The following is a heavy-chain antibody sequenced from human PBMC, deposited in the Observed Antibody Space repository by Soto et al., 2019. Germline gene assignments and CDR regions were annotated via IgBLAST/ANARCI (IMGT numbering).Heavy chain of an antibody. V-gene: IGHV3-33*01. CDR1: GFSFSSHG. Sequence: QVQLVESGGNVVQPGGSLRLSCAASGFSFSSHGMHWVRQAPGKGLEWVAHLWADGNIRYYAYSVNGRFTISSDHSKNTLYLQMSRLGAEDTAVYYCTRDAQQLANYGMDVWGQGTTVTVSS. J-gene: IGHJ6*02. CDR3: TRDAQQLANYGMDV. CDR2: LWADGNIR. D-gene: IGHD6-13*01.